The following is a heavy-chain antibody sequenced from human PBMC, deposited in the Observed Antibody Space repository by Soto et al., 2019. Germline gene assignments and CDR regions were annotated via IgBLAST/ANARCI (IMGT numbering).Heavy chain of an antibody. V-gene: IGHV3-23*01. CDR2: ISGNGSST. Sequence: PGGSLRLSCAASGFTFSSYAMSWVRQAPGKGLEWVSVISGNGSSTYYADSVKGRFTISRDNAKNTLYLQMNSLRAEDTAVYYCSSLLVGAFYYYYGMDVWGQGTTVTSP. CDR3: SSLLVGAFYYYYGMDV. CDR1: GFTFSSYA. D-gene: IGHD1-26*01. J-gene: IGHJ6*02.